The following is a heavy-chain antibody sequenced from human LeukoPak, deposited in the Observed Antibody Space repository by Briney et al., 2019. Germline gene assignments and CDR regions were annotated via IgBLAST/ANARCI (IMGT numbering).Heavy chain of an antibody. D-gene: IGHD6-13*01. V-gene: IGHV3-23*01. CDR2: ISSAGGST. J-gene: IGHJ4*02. Sequence: PGGSLRLSCAASGFTFSSYAMSWVRQAPGKGLELVSTISSAGGSTYYADSVKGRFTISRDNSKNTLYLQMDSLRADDTAVYYCAKVVIAAGCDYWGQGTLVTVFS. CDR1: GFTFSSYA. CDR3: AKVVIAAGCDY.